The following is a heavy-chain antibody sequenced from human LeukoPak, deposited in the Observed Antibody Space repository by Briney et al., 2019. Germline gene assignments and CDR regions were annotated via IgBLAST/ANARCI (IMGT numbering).Heavy chain of an antibody. CDR3: AKHTFARPFDY. J-gene: IGHJ4*02. D-gene: IGHD6-6*01. V-gene: IGHV4-34*01. Sequence: SETLSLTCAVYGGSFSGYYWSWIRQPPGKGLEWIGEINHSGSTNYNPSLKSRVTISVDTSKNQFSLKLSSVTAADTAVYYCAKHTFARPFDYWGQGTLVTVSS. CDR2: INHSGST. CDR1: GGSFSGYY.